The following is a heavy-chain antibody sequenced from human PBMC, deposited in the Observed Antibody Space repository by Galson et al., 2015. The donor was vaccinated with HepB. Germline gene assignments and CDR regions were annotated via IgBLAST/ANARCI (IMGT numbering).Heavy chain of an antibody. D-gene: IGHD1-26*01. V-gene: IGHV3-9*01. CDR1: GFTFDDYA. Sequence: SLRLSCAASGFTFDDYAMHWVRQAPGKGLEWVSGISWNSGSIGYADSVKGRFTISRDNAKNSLYLQMNSLRAEDTALYYCAKAVGATIRGLFDYWGQGTLVTVSS. CDR2: ISWNSGSI. J-gene: IGHJ4*02. CDR3: AKAVGATIRGLFDY.